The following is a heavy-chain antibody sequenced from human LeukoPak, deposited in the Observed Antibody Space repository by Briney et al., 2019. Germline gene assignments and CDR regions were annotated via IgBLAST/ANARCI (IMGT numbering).Heavy chain of an antibody. CDR2: ISGSGGST. J-gene: IGHJ4*02. CDR1: GFTFSSYA. CDR3: AKGQQLVGHGRNFDY. D-gene: IGHD6-6*01. Sequence: GGSLRLSCAASGFTFSSYAMSWVRQTPGKGLEWVSAISGSGGSTYYADSVKGRFTISRDNSKNTLYLQMNSLRAEDTAAYYCAKGQQLVGHGRNFDYWGQGTLVTVSS. V-gene: IGHV3-23*01.